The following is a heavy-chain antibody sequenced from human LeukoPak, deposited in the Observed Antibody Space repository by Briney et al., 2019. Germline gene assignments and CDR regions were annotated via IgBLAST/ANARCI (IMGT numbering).Heavy chain of an antibody. CDR3: ASFGRRDI. V-gene: IGHV1-69*04. D-gene: IGHD1-1*01. CDR1: GGTFSSYA. CDR2: IIPILGIA. Sequence: SVEVSCKASGGTFSSYAISWVRQAPGQGLEWMGRIIPILGIANYAQKFQGRVTITADKSTSTAYMELSSLRSEDTAVYYCASFGRRDIWGQGTMVTVSS. J-gene: IGHJ3*02.